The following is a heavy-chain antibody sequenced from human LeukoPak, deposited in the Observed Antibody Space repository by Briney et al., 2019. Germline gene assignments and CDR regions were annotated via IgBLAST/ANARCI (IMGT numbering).Heavy chain of an antibody. CDR1: GFTFSDYS. CDR2: ISSRNGRT. J-gene: IGHJ4*02. CDR3: AGRYCTNSVCPFDY. D-gene: IGHD2-8*01. V-gene: IGHV3-21*01. Sequence: GGSLRLSCEASGFTFSDYSMNWVRQAPGKGPEWVSSISSRNGRTYYADSVKGRFTISRDNAKNSLYLQMNSLRAEDTAVYYCAGRYCTNSVCPFDYWGQGTLATVSS.